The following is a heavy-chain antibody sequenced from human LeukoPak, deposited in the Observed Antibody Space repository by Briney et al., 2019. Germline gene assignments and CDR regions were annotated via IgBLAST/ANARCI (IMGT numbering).Heavy chain of an antibody. Sequence: GGSLRLSCAASGFIVSNNYMSWVRQAPGKGLEWVSVIYSGGETYYADPVKGRFSISRDNSKNTLYLQMNSLRAEDTAMYYCARSRGGGTYSGHFDYWGQGTLVTVSS. J-gene: IGHJ4*02. CDR3: ARSRGGGTYSGHFDY. D-gene: IGHD1-26*01. CDR1: GFIVSNNY. V-gene: IGHV3-66*01. CDR2: IYSGGET.